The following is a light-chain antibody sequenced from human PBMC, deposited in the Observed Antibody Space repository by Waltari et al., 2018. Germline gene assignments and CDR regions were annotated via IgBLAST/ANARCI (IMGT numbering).Light chain of an antibody. V-gene: IGKV3-20*01. J-gene: IGKJ1*01. CDR2: GAS. CDR3: QHYVRLPVT. CDR1: QSVGGS. Sequence: EIVLTQSPGTLSLSPGERATLSCWASQSVGGSFAWYQQKPGQAPRLLIYGASSRATGIPDRFSGGGSGTVFSLSISRLEPEDFAVYYCQHYVRLPVTFGQGTKVEIK.